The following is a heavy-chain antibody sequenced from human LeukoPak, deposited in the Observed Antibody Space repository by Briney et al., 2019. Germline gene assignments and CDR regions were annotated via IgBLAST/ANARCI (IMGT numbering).Heavy chain of an antibody. CDR2: IKQDGSEK. Sequence: GGSLRLSCAASGFTFSSYWMSWVRQAPGKGLEWVANIKQDGSEKYYVDSVKGRFTTSRDNAKNSLYLQMNSLRAEDTAVYYCARDDGLLWFGEPHAYWGQGTLVTVSS. CDR1: GFTFSSYW. CDR3: ARDDGLLWFGEPHAY. J-gene: IGHJ4*02. D-gene: IGHD3-10*01. V-gene: IGHV3-7*01.